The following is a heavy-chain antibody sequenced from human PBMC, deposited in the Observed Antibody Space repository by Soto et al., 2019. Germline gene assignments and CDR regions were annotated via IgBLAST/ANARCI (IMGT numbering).Heavy chain of an antibody. Sequence: ASVKVSCKASGYTFTSYDINWVRQATGQGLEWMGWMNPNSGTTGYAQKFQGRVTMTRNTSISTAYMELSSLRSEDTAVYYCARGKGLNYYFDYWGQGTLVTVSS. D-gene: IGHD2-8*01. CDR1: GYTFTSYD. CDR3: ARGKGLNYYFDY. CDR2: MNPNSGTT. J-gene: IGHJ4*02. V-gene: IGHV1-8*01.